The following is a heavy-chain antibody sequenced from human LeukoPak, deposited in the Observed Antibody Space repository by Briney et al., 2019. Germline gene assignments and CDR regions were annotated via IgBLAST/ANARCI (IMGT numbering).Heavy chain of an antibody. V-gene: IGHV4-59*08. CDR1: GGSISSYY. CDR3: ARHSEFYYDSTRGPFDP. D-gene: IGHD3-22*01. J-gene: IGHJ5*02. CDR2: IYYSGST. Sequence: TSETLSLTCTVSGGSISSYYWSWIRQPPGKGLEWIGYIYYSGSTNYNPSLKSRVTISVDTSKNQFSLKLSSVTAADTAVHYCARHSEFYYDSTRGPFDPWGQGTLVTVSS.